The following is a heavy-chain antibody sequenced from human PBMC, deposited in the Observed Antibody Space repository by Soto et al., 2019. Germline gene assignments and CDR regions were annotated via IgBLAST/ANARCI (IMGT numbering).Heavy chain of an antibody. CDR3: TSHYYDSSSFDY. V-gene: IGHV3-49*03. CDR1: GFTFGDYA. D-gene: IGHD3-22*01. J-gene: IGHJ4*02. CDR2: IRSKAYGGTT. Sequence: SLRLSCTASGFTFGDYAMSWFRQAPGKGLEWVGFIRSKAYGGTTEYAASVKGRFTISRDDSKSIAYLQMNSLKTEDTAVYYCTSHYYDSSSFDYWGQGTLVTVSS.